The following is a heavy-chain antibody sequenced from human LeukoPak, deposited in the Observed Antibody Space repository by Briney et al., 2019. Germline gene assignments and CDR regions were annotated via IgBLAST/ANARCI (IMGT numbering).Heavy chain of an antibody. CDR2: INHSGST. CDR1: GGSFSGYY. Sequence: SETLSLTCAVYGGSFSGYYWSWIRQPPGKGLEWIGEINHSGSTNYNPSLKSRVTISVDTSKNQFSLKLSSVTAADTAVYYCARGRGIAARRGGYYYYYMDAWGKGTTVTVSS. D-gene: IGHD6-6*01. J-gene: IGHJ6*03. V-gene: IGHV4-34*01. CDR3: ARGRGIAARRGGYYYYYMDA.